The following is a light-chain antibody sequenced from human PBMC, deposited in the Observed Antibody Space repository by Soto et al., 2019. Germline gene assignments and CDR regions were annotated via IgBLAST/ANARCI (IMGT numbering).Light chain of an antibody. V-gene: IGKV3-20*01. Sequence: EIVLTQSPRTLSLSPGERATLSCRASQSVTSSYLAWYQQKPGQAPRLLIYGATNRATGIPDRFSGSASGTDLTLTISRLEPEDFAVYYCHQFGFSPYTFGQGTKLEIK. CDR2: GAT. J-gene: IGKJ2*01. CDR1: QSVTSSY. CDR3: HQFGFSPYT.